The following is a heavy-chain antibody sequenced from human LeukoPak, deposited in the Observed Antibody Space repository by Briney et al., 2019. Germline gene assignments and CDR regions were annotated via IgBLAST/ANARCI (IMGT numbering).Heavy chain of an antibody. CDR3: ARLFGVPHAFDV. J-gene: IGHJ3*01. D-gene: IGHD3-10*02. V-gene: IGHV4-38-2*02. CDR1: GYSISSGYY. CDR2: IYHSGIT. Sequence: SETLSLTCTVSGYSISSGYYWGWIRQPPGKGLEWIGSIYHSGITYYNTSLRSRVTISVDTSKNQFSLRLISVTAADTAMYYCARLFGVPHAFDVWGQGTMVTVSS.